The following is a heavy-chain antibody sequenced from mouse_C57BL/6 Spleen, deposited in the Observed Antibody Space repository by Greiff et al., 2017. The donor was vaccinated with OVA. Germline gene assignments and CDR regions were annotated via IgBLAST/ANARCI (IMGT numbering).Heavy chain of an antibody. Sequence: EVQLQESGPVLVKPGASVKMSCKASGYTFTDYYMNWVKQSHGKSLEWIGVINPYNGGTSYNQKFKGKATLTVDKSSSTAYMELNSLTSEDSAVYYCARGGGYDSFDYWGQGTTLTVSS. V-gene: IGHV1-19*01. CDR1: GYTFTDYY. J-gene: IGHJ2*01. CDR3: ARGGGYDSFDY. D-gene: IGHD2-4*01. CDR2: INPYNGGT.